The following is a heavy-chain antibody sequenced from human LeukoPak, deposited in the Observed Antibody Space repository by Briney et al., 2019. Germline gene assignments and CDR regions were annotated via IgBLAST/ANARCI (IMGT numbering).Heavy chain of an antibody. CDR1: GFTFSSYG. D-gene: IGHD3-22*01. CDR2: KWYDGSNK. CDR3: ARAGYYYDSSGYFDY. Sequence: GGSLRLSCAASGFTFSSYGMHLVRQAPGKGLEWVAVKWYDGSNKYYADSVKGRFTISRDNSKNTLYLQMNSLRAEDTAVYYCARAGYYYDSSGYFDYWGQGTLVTVSS. J-gene: IGHJ4*02. V-gene: IGHV3-33*01.